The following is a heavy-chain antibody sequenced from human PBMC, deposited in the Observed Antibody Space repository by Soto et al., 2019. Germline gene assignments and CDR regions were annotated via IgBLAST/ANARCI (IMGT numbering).Heavy chain of an antibody. CDR3: ARGGITMVRGVNWFDP. Sequence: QVQLVQSGAEVKKPGASVKVSCKASGYTFTGYYMHWVRQAPGQGLEWMGWINPNSGGTNYAQKFQGWVTMTXXTXIXXAYMELSRLRSDDTAVYYCARGGITMVRGVNWFDPWGQGTLVTVSS. D-gene: IGHD3-10*01. CDR2: INPNSGGT. J-gene: IGHJ5*02. CDR1: GYTFTGYY. V-gene: IGHV1-2*04.